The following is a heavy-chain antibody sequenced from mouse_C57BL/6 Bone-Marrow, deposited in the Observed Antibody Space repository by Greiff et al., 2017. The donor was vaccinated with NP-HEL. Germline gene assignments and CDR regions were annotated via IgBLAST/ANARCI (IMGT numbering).Heavy chain of an antibody. CDR3: ARHYYGSSKAMDY. D-gene: IGHD1-1*01. J-gene: IGHJ4*01. CDR2: IDPEDGET. CDR1: GFNIKDYY. V-gene: IGHV14-2*01. Sequence: EVKLQESGAELVKPGASVKLSCTASGFNIKDYYMHWVKQRTEQGLEWIRRIDPEDGETKYAPKFQGKATITANTSSNTAYLQLSSLTSEDTAVYYCARHYYGSSKAMDYWGQGTSVTVSS.